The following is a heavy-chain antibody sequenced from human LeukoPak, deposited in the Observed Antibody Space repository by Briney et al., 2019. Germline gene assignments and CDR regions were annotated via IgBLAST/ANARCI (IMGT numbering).Heavy chain of an antibody. J-gene: IGHJ4*02. CDR1: GGSFSGYY. CDR3: ARVIGYSYGNFDY. Sequence: SETLSLTCAVYGGSFSGYYWSWIRQPPGKGLEWIGSIYYSGSTYYNPSLKSRVTISVDTSKNQFSLKLSSVTAADTAVYYCARVIGYSYGNFDYWGQGALVTVSS. D-gene: IGHD5-18*01. CDR2: IYYSGST. V-gene: IGHV4-34*01.